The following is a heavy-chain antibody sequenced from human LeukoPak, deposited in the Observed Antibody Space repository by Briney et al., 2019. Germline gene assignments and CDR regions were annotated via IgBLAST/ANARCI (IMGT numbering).Heavy chain of an antibody. D-gene: IGHD6-6*01. CDR3: ARVRWGSSASFDY. CDR1: GGSISSGSYS. Sequence: SETLSLTCAVSGGSISSGSYSWSWIRQPPGKGLEWIGYIYPRGSTYYNPSLKSRVTISVDTSKNQFSLKLSSVTAADTAVYYCARVRWGSSASFDYWGQGTLVTVSS. V-gene: IGHV4-30-2*01. J-gene: IGHJ4*02. CDR2: IYPRGST.